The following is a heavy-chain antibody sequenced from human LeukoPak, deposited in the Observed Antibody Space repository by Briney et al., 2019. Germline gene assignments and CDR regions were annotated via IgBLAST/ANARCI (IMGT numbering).Heavy chain of an antibody. V-gene: IGHV3-30*02. CDR3: AKEVGAGAFDI. CDR2: IRYDGTEK. CDR1: GFSFSGYG. D-gene: IGHD1-26*01. J-gene: IGHJ3*02. Sequence: GGSLRLSCAASGFSFSGYGMHWVRQAPGKGLEWVASIRYDGTEKYYADSVKGRFPISRDNYENMVYLQMNSLRPEDTAVYFCAKEVGAGAFDIWGQGTMVTVS.